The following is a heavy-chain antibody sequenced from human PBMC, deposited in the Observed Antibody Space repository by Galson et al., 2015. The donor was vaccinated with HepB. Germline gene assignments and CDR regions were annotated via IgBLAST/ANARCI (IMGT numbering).Heavy chain of an antibody. V-gene: IGHV4-34*01. CDR2: INHSGST. J-gene: IGHJ6*02. CDR3: ARAPGAGTTLYYYYGMDV. Sequence: SETLSLTCAVYGGSFSGYYWSWIRQPPGKGLEWIGEINHSGSTNYNPSLKSRVTISVDTSKNQFSLKLSSVTAADTAVYYCARAPGAGTTLYYYYGMDVWGQGTTVTVSS. D-gene: IGHD1-7*01. CDR1: GGSFSGYY.